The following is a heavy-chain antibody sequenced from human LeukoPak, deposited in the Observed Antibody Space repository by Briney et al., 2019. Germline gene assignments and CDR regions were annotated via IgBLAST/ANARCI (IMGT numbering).Heavy chain of an antibody. Sequence: SETLSLTCTVSGGSISSYYWSWIRQPPGKGLEWIGYIYYSGSTNYNPSLKSRVTISVDTSKNQFSLNLSSVTAADTAVYYCARGGDILTGYYLIGGLFDYWGQGTLVTVSS. V-gene: IGHV4-59*01. CDR2: IYYSGST. J-gene: IGHJ4*02. CDR3: ARGGDILTGYYLIGGLFDY. CDR1: GGSISSYY. D-gene: IGHD3-9*01.